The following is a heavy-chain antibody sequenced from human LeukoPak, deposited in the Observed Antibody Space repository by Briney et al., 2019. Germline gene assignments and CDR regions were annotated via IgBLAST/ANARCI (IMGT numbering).Heavy chain of an antibody. CDR3: ASLYYYDSSGYRKLYYYYGMDV. V-gene: IGHV1-2*02. CDR2: INPNSGGT. CDR1: GYXFTGYY. J-gene: IGHJ6*02. D-gene: IGHD3-22*01. Sequence: ASVKVSCKASGYXFTGYYMHWVRQAPGQGLEWMGWINPNSGGTNYAQKFQGRATMTRDTSISTAYMELSRLRSEDTVVYYCASLYYYDSSGYRKLYYYYGMDVWGQGTTVTVSS.